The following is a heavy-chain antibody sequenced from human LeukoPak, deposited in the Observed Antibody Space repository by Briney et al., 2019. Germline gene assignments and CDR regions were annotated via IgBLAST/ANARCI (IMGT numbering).Heavy chain of an antibody. CDR2: IYPGDSDT. Sequence: GESLKISCKGSGYRFTSYWIGWVRQMPGKGLEWMGIIYPGDSDTRYSPSFQGQVTISADKSISTAYLQWSSLKASDTAMYYCARRGRYFAEDHGMDVWGKGTTVTVSS. D-gene: IGHD3-9*01. J-gene: IGHJ6*04. CDR3: ARRGRYFAEDHGMDV. CDR1: GYRFTSYW. V-gene: IGHV5-51*01.